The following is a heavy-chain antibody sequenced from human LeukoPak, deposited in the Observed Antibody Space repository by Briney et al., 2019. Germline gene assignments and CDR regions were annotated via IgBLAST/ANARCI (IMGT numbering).Heavy chain of an antibody. CDR1: GFTFSSYA. J-gene: IGHJ4*02. Sequence: PGGSLRLSCAASGFTFSSYALNWVRQAPGKGLEWVSTVSASGGSTYYADSVKGRFTISRDNSKNTLYLEMNRLGAEDTAVYYCAREMSATQPYGLDYWGQGTLVTVSS. CDR2: VSASGGST. D-gene: IGHD4-17*01. CDR3: AREMSATQPYGLDY. V-gene: IGHV3-23*01.